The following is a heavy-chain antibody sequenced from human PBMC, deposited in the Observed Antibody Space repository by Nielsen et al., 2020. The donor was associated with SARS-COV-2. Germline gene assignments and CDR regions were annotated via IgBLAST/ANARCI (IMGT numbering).Heavy chain of an antibody. CDR3: ARTIPANVGYFDY. D-gene: IGHD3-10*02. V-gene: IGHV4-39*07. CDR2: IYYSGST. CDR1: GGSISSSSYY. J-gene: IGHJ4*02. Sequence: GSLRLSCTVSGGSISSSSYYWGWIRQPPGKGLEWIGSIYYSGSTYYNPSLKSRVTISVDTSKNQFSLKLSSVTAADTAVYYCARTIPANVGYFDYWGQGTLVTVSS.